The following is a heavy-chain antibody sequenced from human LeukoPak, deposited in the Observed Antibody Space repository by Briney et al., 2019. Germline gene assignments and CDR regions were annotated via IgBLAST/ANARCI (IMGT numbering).Heavy chain of an antibody. J-gene: IGHJ4*02. CDR2: INWNGGRT. D-gene: IGHD2-2*01. CDR1: GFMFDDYG. V-gene: IGHV3-20*04. Sequence: GGSLRLSCAASGFMFDDYGMSWVRQAPGKGLEWVSGINWNGGRTGYADSVKGRFTISRDNAKNSLYLQMDSLRVEDTAVYYCARAAHQQAALDYWGQGALVTVSS. CDR3: ARAAHQQAALDY.